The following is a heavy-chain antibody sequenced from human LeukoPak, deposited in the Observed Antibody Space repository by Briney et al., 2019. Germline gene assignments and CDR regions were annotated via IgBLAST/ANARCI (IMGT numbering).Heavy chain of an antibody. CDR3: EKDIGYNGGVYFVY. D-gene: IGHD2-8*02. Sequence: GGSLSLSCAASGFTFDDYAMHWVRQAPGKGLEWVSGISWNSGSIGYAEYVKGRFTISRDIAENPVYLQINRLRAEDTALYYFEKDIGYNGGVYFVYGGQGTLLTVP. V-gene: IGHV3-9*01. CDR1: GFTFDDYA. J-gene: IGHJ4*02. CDR2: ISWNSGSI.